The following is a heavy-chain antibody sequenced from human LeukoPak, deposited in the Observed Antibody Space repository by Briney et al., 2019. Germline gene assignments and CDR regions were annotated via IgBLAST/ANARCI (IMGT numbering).Heavy chain of an antibody. CDR2: INAIFGTS. V-gene: IGHV1-69*13. Sequence: GASVKVSCKASGGIFSTYTISWVRQAPGQGLEWMGGINAIFGTSNFSEHLRDRLILTADEPTNTAYMELTSLISEDTAVYYCAISAFDIWGQGTMVTVSS. D-gene: IGHD3-3*02. J-gene: IGHJ3*02. CDR1: GGIFSTYT. CDR3: AISAFDI.